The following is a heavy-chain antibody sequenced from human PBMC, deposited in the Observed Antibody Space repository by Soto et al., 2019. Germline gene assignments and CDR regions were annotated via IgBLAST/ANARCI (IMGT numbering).Heavy chain of an antibody. CDR2: IKSKTDGGTT. CDR1: GFTFSNAW. CDR3: TTRWGGSYPLYYYYGMDV. Sequence: GGSLRLSCAASGFTFSNAWMNWVRQAPGKGLEWVGRIKSKTDGGTTDYAAPVKGRFTISRDDSKNTLYLQMNSLKTEDTAAYYCTTRWGGSYPLYYYYGMDVWGQGTTVTVSS. D-gene: IGHD1-26*01. J-gene: IGHJ6*02. V-gene: IGHV3-15*07.